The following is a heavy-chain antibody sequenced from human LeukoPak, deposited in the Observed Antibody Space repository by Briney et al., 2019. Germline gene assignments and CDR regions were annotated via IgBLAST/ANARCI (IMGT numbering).Heavy chain of an antibody. V-gene: IGHV1-69*01. D-gene: IGHD3-22*01. CDR2: IIPMFGTA. Sequence: GASVKVSCKASGGTFTSYAISWVRQAPGQGLEWMGGIIPMFGTANYAQKFQGRVTITADESTSTAYMELSSLGSEDTAVYYCAISLWPMRMKDSSGYIYYYYMDVWGKGTTVTISS. CDR1: GGTFTSYA. CDR3: AISLWPMRMKDSSGYIYYYYMDV. J-gene: IGHJ6*03.